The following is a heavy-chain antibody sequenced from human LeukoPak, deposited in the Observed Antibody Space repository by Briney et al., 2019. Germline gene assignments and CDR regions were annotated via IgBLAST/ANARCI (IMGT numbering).Heavy chain of an antibody. CDR3: ARGLSVAGRYY. CDR1: GGSFSGYY. J-gene: IGHJ4*02. V-gene: IGHV4-34*01. Sequence: SETPSLTCAVYGGSFSGYYWSWIRQPPGKGLEWIGEINHSGSTNYNPSLKSRVTISVDTSKNQFSLKLSSVTAADTAVYYCARGLSVAGRYYWGQGTLVTVSS. CDR2: INHSGST. D-gene: IGHD6-19*01.